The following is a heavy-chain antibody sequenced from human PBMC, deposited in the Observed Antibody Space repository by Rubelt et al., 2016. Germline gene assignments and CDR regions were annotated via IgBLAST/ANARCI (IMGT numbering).Heavy chain of an antibody. V-gene: IGHV1-18*01. J-gene: IGHJ4*02. CDR2: SSAYDGNT. CDR3: ARVRYRGCYRGAFDY. Sequence: GQGLEWMGWSSAYDGNTNYAQKLQGRVTMTRNTYISTAYMELSSLRSEDRAVYYCARVRYRGCYRGAFDYWGQGTLVTVSS. D-gene: IGHD1-26*01.